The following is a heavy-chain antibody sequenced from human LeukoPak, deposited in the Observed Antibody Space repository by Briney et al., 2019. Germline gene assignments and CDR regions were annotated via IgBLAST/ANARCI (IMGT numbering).Heavy chain of an antibody. V-gene: IGHV3-7*01. CDR2: IKQDGSEK. CDR3: IKAMDV. CDR1: GFSFSSDW. Sequence: PGGSLRLSCAASGFSFSSDWMHWVRQAPGKGLEWVANIKQDGSEKYYVDSVKGRFIISRDNAKNSLYLQMNSLRAEDTAVYYCIKAMDVWGQGTTVTVSS. J-gene: IGHJ6*02.